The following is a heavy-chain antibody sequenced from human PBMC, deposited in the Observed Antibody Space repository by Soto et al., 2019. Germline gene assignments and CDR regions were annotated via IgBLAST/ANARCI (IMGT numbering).Heavy chain of an antibody. V-gene: IGHV4-31*03. Sequence: QVQLQESGPGLVKPSETLSLTCNVSGGSLKSGGYYWSWVRQLPGKGLEWIGYINHSGSTYYRPSLKSRITMSVDTSKNQFSLRLNSVTAADTAVYYCAAFVAVAVIDYWGQGTLVTDSS. J-gene: IGHJ4*02. CDR2: INHSGST. D-gene: IGHD2-15*01. CDR1: GGSLKSGGYY. CDR3: AAFVAVAVIDY.